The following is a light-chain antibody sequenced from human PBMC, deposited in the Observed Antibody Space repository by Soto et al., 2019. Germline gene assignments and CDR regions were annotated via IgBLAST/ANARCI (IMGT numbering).Light chain of an antibody. J-gene: IGLJ2*01. V-gene: IGLV2-8*01. CDR3: SSFAGINNLL. Sequence: QSALTQPPSASGSPGQSVTISCTGTSIDVGAYDYVSWYQQHPGKAPKLMIYEVSQRPSGVPDRFSGSKSGNTASLTISGLQAEDEGDYYCSSFAGINNLLFGGGTKLTVL. CDR1: SIDVGAYDY. CDR2: EVS.